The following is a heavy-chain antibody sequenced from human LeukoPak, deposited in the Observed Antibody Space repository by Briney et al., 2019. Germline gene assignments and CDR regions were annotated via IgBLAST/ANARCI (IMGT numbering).Heavy chain of an antibody. J-gene: IGHJ4*02. V-gene: IGHV1-2*02. CDR1: GYTFTGYY. Sequence: GASVKVSCKASGYTFTGYYMPWVRQAPGQGLEWKGWINPNSGGTNYAQKFQGRVTMTRDTSISTAYMELSRLRSDGTAVYYCAKALIPSSGYLGYFDYWGQGTLVTVSS. CDR2: INPNSGGT. D-gene: IGHD3-22*01. CDR3: AKALIPSSGYLGYFDY.